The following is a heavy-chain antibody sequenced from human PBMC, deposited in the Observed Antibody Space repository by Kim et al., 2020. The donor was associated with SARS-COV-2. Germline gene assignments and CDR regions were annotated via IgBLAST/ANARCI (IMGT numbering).Heavy chain of an antibody. J-gene: IGHJ4*02. CDR3: ARESSDTPLVGAPFDL. CDR2: INHDGST. D-gene: IGHD5-18*01. CDR1: GGSFSSHW. Sequence: SETLSLTCSVYGGSFSSHWWSWIRQPPGKGLEWIAEINHDGSTNYNPSLKSRVTISVDTSKNQISLTLNSVTAADTAVYYCARESSDTPLVGAPFDLWGQGTLVTVSS. V-gene: IGHV4-34*01.